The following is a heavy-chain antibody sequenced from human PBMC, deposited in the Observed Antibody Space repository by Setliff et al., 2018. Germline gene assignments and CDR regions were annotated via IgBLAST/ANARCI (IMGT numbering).Heavy chain of an antibody. Sequence: SETLSLTCTAYGGTFSDYYWTWIRQPPGKGLEWIGEINHSGTTNHNPSLKSRVTISVDTSKNQFSLTMSSVTAADAAVYYCARGRNVAARLLDTWGQGSRVTVSS. CDR3: ARGRNVAARLLDT. CDR2: INHSGTT. D-gene: IGHD6-6*01. J-gene: IGHJ5*02. V-gene: IGHV4-34*01. CDR1: GGTFSDYY.